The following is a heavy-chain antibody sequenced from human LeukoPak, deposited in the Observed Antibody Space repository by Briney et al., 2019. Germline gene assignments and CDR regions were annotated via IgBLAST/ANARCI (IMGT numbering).Heavy chain of an antibody. D-gene: IGHD2-15*01. Sequence: SETLSLTCTVSGGSINSYYWSWIRQPPGKGLEWIGYIYYSGSTNYNPSLKSRVTISVDTSKNQFSLKLSSVTAADTAVYYCARGILRLNRSDPWGQGTLVTVSS. V-gene: IGHV4-59*01. CDR3: ARGILRLNRSDP. J-gene: IGHJ5*02. CDR1: GGSINSYY. CDR2: IYYSGST.